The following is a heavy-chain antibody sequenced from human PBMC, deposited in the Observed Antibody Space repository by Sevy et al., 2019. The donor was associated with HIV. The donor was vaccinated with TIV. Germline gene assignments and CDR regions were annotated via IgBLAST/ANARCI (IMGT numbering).Heavy chain of an antibody. J-gene: IGHJ4*01. Sequence: GGSLRLSCAASGFTFNNAWMSWVRQAPGKGLEWVGRIKSKTDGGTTDYAAPVKGRFTISRDDSKNTLFLQMNSLQSEDTAVYYCATDRDYSDYAGGFDSWGHGTLVTVSS. CDR2: IKSKTDGGTT. V-gene: IGHV3-15*01. CDR1: GFTFNNAW. D-gene: IGHD4-17*01. CDR3: ATDRDYSDYAGGFDS.